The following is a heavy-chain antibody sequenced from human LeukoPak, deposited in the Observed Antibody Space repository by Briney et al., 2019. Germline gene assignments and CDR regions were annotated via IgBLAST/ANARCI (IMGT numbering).Heavy chain of an antibody. CDR1: RFTFTSYW. CDR3: ASVRLPGDAFDI. Sequence: GGSLRLSCAASRFTFTSYWMNWVRQAPGKGLTWVARLNNDGTITSYADSVKGRFTISRDNAKNTVYLQMNSLRVEDTAMYFCASVRLPGDAFDIWGQGTRVTVSS. V-gene: IGHV3-74*01. CDR2: LNNDGTIT. J-gene: IGHJ3*02.